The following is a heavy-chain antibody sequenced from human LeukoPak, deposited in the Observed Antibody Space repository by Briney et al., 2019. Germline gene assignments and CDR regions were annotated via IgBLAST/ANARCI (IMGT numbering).Heavy chain of an antibody. J-gene: IGHJ4*02. D-gene: IGHD3-9*01. V-gene: IGHV3-23*01. CDR3: SKGGTPLRYFDWLLWFDY. CDR2: ISGSGGST. Sequence: GGSLRLSCAASGFTFSSCAMSWVRQAPGKGLEWVSAISGSGGSTYYADSVKGRFTISRDNSKNTLYLQMNSLRAEYTAVYYCSKGGTPLRYFDWLLWFDYWGQGTLVTVSS. CDR1: GFTFSSCA.